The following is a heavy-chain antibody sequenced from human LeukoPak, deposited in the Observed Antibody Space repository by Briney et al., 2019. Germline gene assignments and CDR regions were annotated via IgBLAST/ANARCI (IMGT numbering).Heavy chain of an antibody. V-gene: IGHV3-74*01. CDR3: ARESVFYGSGTYYNLRDAFDI. D-gene: IGHD3-10*01. CDR1: GLTLSSYW. CDR2: INSGGSTT. Sequence: GGPVSLFCGPCGLTLSSYWMHWVPQSRGRALVWVSHINSGGSTTTYADSVRGRFTISRDNAKNTLYLQTNSLRADDTAVYYCARESVFYGSGTYYNLRDAFDIWGQGTMVTVSS. J-gene: IGHJ3*02.